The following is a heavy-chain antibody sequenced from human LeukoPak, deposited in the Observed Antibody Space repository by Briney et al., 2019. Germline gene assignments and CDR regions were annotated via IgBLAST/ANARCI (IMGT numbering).Heavy chain of an antibody. J-gene: IGHJ4*02. V-gene: IGHV3-48*01. D-gene: IGHD3-22*01. CDR2: ISSGSSTI. CDR3: ARDDNRGYEL. CDR1: GFTFSTYN. Sequence: AGGSLRLSCAASGFTFSTYNMNWVRQAPGKGLEWVSHISSGSSTIYYADSVKGRFTISRDNAKSSLYLQMNSLRAEDTAVYYCARDDNRGYELWGQGTLVTVSS.